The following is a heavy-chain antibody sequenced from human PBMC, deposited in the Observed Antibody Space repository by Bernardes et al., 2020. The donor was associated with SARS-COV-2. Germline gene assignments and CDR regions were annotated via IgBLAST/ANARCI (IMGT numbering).Heavy chain of an antibody. CDR2: FSGSGGDT. CDR1: GFTFSSYA. D-gene: IGHD3-10*01. J-gene: IGHJ6*02. Sequence: GGSLRLSCAASGFTFSSYAMSWVRQAPGKGLEWVSGFSGSGGDTYYADSVKGRFTISRDNSKNTLFLQMNRLRAEDTAIYYCSRYISGSYQYYYYGMDVWAKGPRSPSP. V-gene: IGHV3-23*01. CDR3: SRYISGSYQYYYYGMDV.